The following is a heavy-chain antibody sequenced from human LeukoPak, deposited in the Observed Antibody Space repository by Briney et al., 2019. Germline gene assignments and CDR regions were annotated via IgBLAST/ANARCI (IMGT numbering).Heavy chain of an antibody. CDR2: IRYDGSNK. CDR3: AKDYEWLVLSYCMDV. J-gene: IGHJ6*03. D-gene: IGHD6-19*01. CDR1: GFTFSSYG. Sequence: PGGSLRLSCAASGFTFSSYGMHWVRQAPGKGLEWVAFIRYDGSNKYYADSVKGRFTISRDNSKNTLYLQMNSLRAEDTAVYYCAKDYEWLVLSYCMDVWGKGTTVTVSS. V-gene: IGHV3-30*02.